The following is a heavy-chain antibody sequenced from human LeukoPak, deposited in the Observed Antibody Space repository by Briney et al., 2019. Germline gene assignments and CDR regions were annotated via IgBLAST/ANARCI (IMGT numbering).Heavy chain of an antibody. CDR2: ISNGGDHR. D-gene: IGHD5-12*01. Sequence: GRSLRLSCAASGFTFHDYAIHWVRQGPGKGLEWVSSISNGGDHRFYADSVRGRFTISRDNSKNTLYLQMDSLRAEDTAVCYCAKVISSYSGYDSYWGQGTLVTASS. CDR1: GFTFHDYA. CDR3: AKVISSYSGYDSY. J-gene: IGHJ4*02. V-gene: IGHV3-23*01.